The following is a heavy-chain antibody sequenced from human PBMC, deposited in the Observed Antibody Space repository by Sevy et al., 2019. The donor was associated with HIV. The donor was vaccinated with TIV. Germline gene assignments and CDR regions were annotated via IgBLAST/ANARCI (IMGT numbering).Heavy chain of an antibody. J-gene: IGHJ4*02. CDR2: ISAYNGNT. CDR1: GYTFTSYG. CDR3: ARDRGEQWLVYFDY. D-gene: IGHD6-19*01. Sequence: ASLKVSCKASGYTFTSYGISWVRQAPGQGLEWMGWISAYNGNTNYAQKLQGRVTMTTDTSTSTAYMELRSLRSDDTAVYYCARDRGEQWLVYFDYWGQGTLVTASS. V-gene: IGHV1-18*01.